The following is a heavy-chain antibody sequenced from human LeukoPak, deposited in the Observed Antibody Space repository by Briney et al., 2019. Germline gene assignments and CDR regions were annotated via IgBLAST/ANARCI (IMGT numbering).Heavy chain of an antibody. V-gene: IGHV4-61*02. Sequence: SETLSLTCTASGGSISSGSYYWSWIRQPAGKGLEWIGRIYTGGSTNYNPSLKSRVTISVDTSKNQFSLKLSSVTAADTAVYYCARAYYDSSGQTLTYYFDYWGQGTLVTVSS. J-gene: IGHJ4*02. CDR1: GGSISSGSYY. D-gene: IGHD3-22*01. CDR3: ARAYYDSSGQTLTYYFDY. CDR2: IYTGGST.